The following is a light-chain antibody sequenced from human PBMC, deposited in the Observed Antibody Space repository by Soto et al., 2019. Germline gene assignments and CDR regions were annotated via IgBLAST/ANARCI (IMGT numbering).Light chain of an antibody. J-gene: IGKJ3*01. Sequence: EVVMRQSPATLSVSPVERASLSCMASQGISDNLAWYQQKPGQTSRLIIDAASQRATGIPARFSGSGYGKDFTLTISSLEPEDFAVYYCQQRSNWPITFGPGTKVDIK. CDR1: QGISDN. V-gene: IGKV3-11*01. CDR2: AAS. CDR3: QQRSNWPIT.